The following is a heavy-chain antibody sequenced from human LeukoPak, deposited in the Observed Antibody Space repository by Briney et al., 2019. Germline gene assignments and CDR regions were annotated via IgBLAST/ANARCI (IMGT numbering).Heavy chain of an antibody. V-gene: IGHV3-33*01. CDR1: GFTFSSYG. J-gene: IGHJ5*01. CDR2: IWYDGSNK. CDR3: ARDPPPCTATNCYTGYDS. Sequence: GGSLRLSCAASGFTFSSYGMHWVRQAPGKGLEWVAVIWYDGSNKYYADSVKGRFTISRDNSKNTLYLQMNSLGAEDTAVYFCARDPPPCTATNCYTGYDSWGQGTLVTVSS. D-gene: IGHD2-2*01.